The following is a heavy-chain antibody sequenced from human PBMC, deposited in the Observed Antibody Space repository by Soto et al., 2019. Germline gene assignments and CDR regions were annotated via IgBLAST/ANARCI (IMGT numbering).Heavy chain of an antibody. CDR1: GFSLTTTGVG. CDR3: TQIYGSGSWGWYFHS. D-gene: IGHD1-26*01. Sequence: QITLKESGPSLVKPTETLTLTCTFSGFSLTTTGVGVGWVRQPPGKALEWLTVIFWNDDERYSLSLKTRVTVAKDTSKNQVFVTMTNMGPVDTATYYCTQIYGSGSWGWYFHSWGQGNPVTVSS. CDR2: IFWNDDE. J-gene: IGHJ4*02. V-gene: IGHV2-5*01.